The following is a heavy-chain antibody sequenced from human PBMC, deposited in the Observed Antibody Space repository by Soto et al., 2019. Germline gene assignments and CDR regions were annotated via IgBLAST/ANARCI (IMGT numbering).Heavy chain of an antibody. CDR3: ASGGIAAAGIYYYYYYGMDV. V-gene: IGHV3-7*01. J-gene: IGHJ6*02. CDR2: IKQDGSEK. CDR1: GFTFSSYW. D-gene: IGHD6-13*01. Sequence: GGSLRLSCAASGFTFSSYWMSWVRQAPGKGLEWVANIKQDGSEKYYVDSVKGRFTISRDNAKNSLYLQMNSLRAGDTAVYYCASGGIAAAGIYYYYYYGMDVWGQGTTVTVSS.